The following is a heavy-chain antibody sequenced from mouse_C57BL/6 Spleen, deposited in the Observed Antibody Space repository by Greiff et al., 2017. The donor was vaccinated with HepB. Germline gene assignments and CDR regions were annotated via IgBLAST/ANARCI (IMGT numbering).Heavy chain of an antibody. CDR3: GGLGEY. J-gene: IGHJ3*01. Sequence: QVQLQQSGAELMKPGASVKLSCKATGYTFTGYWIEWIGEILPGSGSTNYNEKFKGKATFTADTSSNTAYMQLSSLTTEDSAIYYCGGLGEYWGQGTLVTVSA. CDR2: ILPGSGST. D-gene: IGHD2-4*01. V-gene: IGHV1-9*01. CDR1: GYTFTGYW.